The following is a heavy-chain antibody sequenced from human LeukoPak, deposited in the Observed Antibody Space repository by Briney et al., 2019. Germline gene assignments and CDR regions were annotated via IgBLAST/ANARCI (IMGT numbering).Heavy chain of an antibody. V-gene: IGHV3-30*02. CDR1: GFTFSSYG. CDR2: IRYDGSNK. CDR3: AKAANYYDSSGYEY. J-gene: IGHJ4*02. D-gene: IGHD3-22*01. Sequence: PGGSLRLSCAASGFTFSSYGMHWVRQAPGKGLEWVAFIRYDGSNKYYADSVKGRFTISRDNSKNTLYLQMNSLRAEDTAVYYCAKAANYYDSSGYEYWGQGTLVTVSP.